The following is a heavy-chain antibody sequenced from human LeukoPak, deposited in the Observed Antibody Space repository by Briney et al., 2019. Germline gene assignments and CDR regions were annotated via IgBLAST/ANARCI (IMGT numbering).Heavy chain of an antibody. V-gene: IGHV3-23*01. Sequence: PRGCLRLSCAASGFSFSNDAMSWVRQAPARGPEWVSSNRGGGETIYADSLKGRFTLYRDDSRNTVYLQLNNLRVEDTAIYYCAKANWVSNADAVWWGQGTQVTVSS. CDR2: NRGGGET. CDR1: GFSFSNDA. J-gene: IGHJ4*02. CDR3: AKANWVSNADAVW. D-gene: IGHD1-1*01.